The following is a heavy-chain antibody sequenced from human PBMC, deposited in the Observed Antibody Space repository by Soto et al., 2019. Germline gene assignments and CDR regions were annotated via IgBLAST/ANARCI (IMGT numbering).Heavy chain of an antibody. CDR2: ISWNSGSI. Sequence: EVQLVESGGGLVQPGRSLRLSCAASGFTFDDYAMHWVRQAPGKGLEWVSGISWNSGSIGYADSVKGRFTISRDNAKNSLYLQMNSLRAEDTALYYSAKDNRGWLEGYFDLWGGGTLVTVSS. V-gene: IGHV3-9*01. CDR3: AKDNRGWLEGYFDL. J-gene: IGHJ2*01. D-gene: IGHD6-19*01. CDR1: GFTFDDYA.